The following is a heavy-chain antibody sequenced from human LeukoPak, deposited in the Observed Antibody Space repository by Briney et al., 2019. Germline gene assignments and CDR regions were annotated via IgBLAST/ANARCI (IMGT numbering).Heavy chain of an antibody. V-gene: IGHV3-48*02. Sequence: GGSLRLSCAASGFTFSSYSMNWVRQAPGKGLGWVSYISSSSSTIYYADSVKGRFTISRDNAKNSLYLQMNSLRDEDTAVYYCARPVTYGGVYFDYWGQGTLVTASS. CDR1: GFTFSSYS. CDR2: ISSSSSTI. D-gene: IGHD3-16*01. J-gene: IGHJ4*02. CDR3: ARPVTYGGVYFDY.